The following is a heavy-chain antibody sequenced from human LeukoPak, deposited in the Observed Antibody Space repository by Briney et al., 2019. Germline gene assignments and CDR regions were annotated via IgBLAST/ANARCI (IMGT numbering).Heavy chain of an antibody. D-gene: IGHD3-22*01. J-gene: IGHJ4*02. CDR1: GFTVSNNY. CDR2: IYSGGTT. CDR3: ARVPPTGYYASSGYYYPFYFDY. V-gene: IGHV3-53*01. Sequence: PGGSLGLSCAASGFTVSNNYVSGVRQAPGKGLEWISVIYSGGTTYYADSVKGRFTISRDNSKNTLYLQMNSLRAEDTAVYYCARVPPTGYYASSGYYYPFYFDYWGQGTLVTVSS.